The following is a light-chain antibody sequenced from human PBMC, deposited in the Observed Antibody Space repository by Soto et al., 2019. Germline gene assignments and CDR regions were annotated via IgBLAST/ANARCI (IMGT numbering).Light chain of an antibody. Sequence: EIVLTQSPATLSLSPGERATLSCRASQSVSSYLAWYQQKPGQAPRLLIYDASNRASGIPAGCSASGSGTDFSLAISSQEPADVAVYYCQQRSKWPRIFTFGPGTKVDIK. V-gene: IGKV3-11*01. J-gene: IGKJ3*01. CDR3: QQRSKWPRIFT. CDR2: DAS. CDR1: QSVSSY.